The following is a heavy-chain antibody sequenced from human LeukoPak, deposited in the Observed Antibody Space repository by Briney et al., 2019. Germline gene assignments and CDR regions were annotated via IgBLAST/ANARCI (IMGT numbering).Heavy chain of an antibody. D-gene: IGHD2-2*01. Sequence: GSLRLSCAASGFTFSDYYMSWIRQAPGKGLEWVSYISSSGSTIYYADSVKGRFTISRDNAKNSLYLQMNSLRAEDTAVYYCARDTSYYSRSTSCYFGAYYYGCMDVWGQGTTVTVSS. V-gene: IGHV3-11*01. CDR2: ISSSGSTI. CDR1: GFTFSDYY. J-gene: IGHJ6*02. CDR3: ARDTSYYSRSTSCYFGAYYYGCMDV.